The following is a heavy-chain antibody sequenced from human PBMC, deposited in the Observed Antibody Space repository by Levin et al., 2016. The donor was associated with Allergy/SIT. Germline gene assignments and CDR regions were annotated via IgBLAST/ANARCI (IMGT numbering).Heavy chain of an antibody. CDR3: AIFSSWESTSLDY. D-gene: IGHD6-13*01. Sequence: GGSLRLSCAASGFTFSSYSMNWVRQAPGKGLEWVSSISSSSSYIYYADSVKGRFTISRDNAKNSLYLQMNSLRAEDTAVYYCAIFSSWESTSLDYWGQGTLVTVSS. CDR2: ISSSSSYI. V-gene: IGHV3-21*01. J-gene: IGHJ4*02. CDR1: GFTFSSYS.